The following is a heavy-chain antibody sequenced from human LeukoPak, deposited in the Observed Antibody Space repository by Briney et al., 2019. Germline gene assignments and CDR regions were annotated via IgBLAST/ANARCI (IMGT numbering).Heavy chain of an antibody. Sequence: SQTLSLTCTVSGGSISSGGYYWGWIRQHPGKGLEWIGYIYYSGSTYYNPSLKSRVTISVDTSKNQFSLKLSSVTAADTAVYYCASQRGFYDYVWGSYRPSYYFDYWGQGTLVTVSS. CDR1: GGSISSGGYY. CDR3: ASQRGFYDYVWGSYRPSYYFDY. V-gene: IGHV4-31*03. J-gene: IGHJ4*02. CDR2: IYYSGST. D-gene: IGHD3-16*02.